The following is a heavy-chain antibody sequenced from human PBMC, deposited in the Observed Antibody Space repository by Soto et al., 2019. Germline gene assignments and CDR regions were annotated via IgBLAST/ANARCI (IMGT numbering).Heavy chain of an antibody. CDR2: ISGSGGSR. D-gene: IGHD6-19*01. CDR1: GFTFSSYA. CDR3: AKAYSSGWPYYFDY. J-gene: IGHJ4*02. Sequence: EVQLLESGGGLVQPGGSLRLSCAPSGFTFSSYAMSWVRQAPGKGLEWASAISGSGGSRYYADSVKGRFTISRDNSKNTLYLQMNSLRAEDTAVYYCAKAYSSGWPYYFDYWGQGTLVTVSS. V-gene: IGHV3-23*01.